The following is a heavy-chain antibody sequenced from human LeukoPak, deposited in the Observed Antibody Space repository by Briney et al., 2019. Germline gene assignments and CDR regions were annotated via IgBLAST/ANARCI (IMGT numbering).Heavy chain of an antibody. J-gene: IGHJ4*02. V-gene: IGHV3-9*01. D-gene: IGHD1-1*01. CDR3: ATPTAGTWHFDY. CDR2: ISWNSGSI. Sequence: PGRSLRLSCAASGFTFDDYAMHWVRQAPGKGLKWVSGISWNSGSIGYADSVKGRFTISRDNAKNSLYLQMNSLRAEDTALYYCATPTAGTWHFDYWGQGTLVTVSS. CDR1: GFTFDDYA.